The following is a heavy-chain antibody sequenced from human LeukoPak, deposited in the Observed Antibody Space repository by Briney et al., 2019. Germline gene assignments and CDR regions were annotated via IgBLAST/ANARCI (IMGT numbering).Heavy chain of an antibody. V-gene: IGHV4-59*01. CDR1: GGSISSYY. D-gene: IGHD5-24*01. J-gene: IGHJ4*02. Sequence: SETLSLTCTVSGGSISSYYWSWIRQPPGKGVEGIGYIYYSGSTNYNPSLKGRVTISVDTSKNQFSLKLSSVTAADTAVYYCARDRMKDGYNRGIDYWGQGTLITVSS. CDR2: IYYSGST. CDR3: ARDRMKDGYNRGIDY.